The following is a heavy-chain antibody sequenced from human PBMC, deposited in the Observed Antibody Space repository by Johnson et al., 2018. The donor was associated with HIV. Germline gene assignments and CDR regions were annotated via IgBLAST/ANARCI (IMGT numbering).Heavy chain of an antibody. D-gene: IGHD3-16*01. J-gene: IGHJ3*02. Sequence: QLVESGGGVVQPGRSLRLSCAASGFTFSSYAMHWVRQAPAKGLEWVAVISYDGSDKYYADSVKGRFTVSRDSSKNTLYLQVNSLRAEDAAVYYCARGSRYTYDNDDVYLLQAFDIWGQGTMVTVSS. V-gene: IGHV3-30*04. CDR1: GFTFSSYA. CDR3: ARGSRYTYDNDDVYLLQAFDI. CDR2: ISYDGSDK.